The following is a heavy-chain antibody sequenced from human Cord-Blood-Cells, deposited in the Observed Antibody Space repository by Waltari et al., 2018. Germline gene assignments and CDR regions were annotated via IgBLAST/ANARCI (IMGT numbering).Heavy chain of an antibody. CDR2: INAGGST. D-gene: IGHD6-13*01. Sequence: QVQLQQWGAGLLKPSETLSLTCAVYGGSFSGYYWSGIRQPQGKGLEWIVEINAGGSTNYNPSLKVRVTISVDTSKKQFSLKLSSVTAADTAVYYGALGRVYSSSWYWFDPWGQGTLVTVSS. J-gene: IGHJ5*02. V-gene: IGHV4-34*01. CDR1: GGSFSGYY. CDR3: ALGRVYSSSWYWFDP.